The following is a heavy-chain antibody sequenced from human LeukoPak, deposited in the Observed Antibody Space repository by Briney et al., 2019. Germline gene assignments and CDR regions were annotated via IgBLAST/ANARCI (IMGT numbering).Heavy chain of an antibody. V-gene: IGHV4-61*02. CDR1: GGSISSGSYY. D-gene: IGHD6-19*01. CDR3: ARDVGSGWLSYFDY. Sequence: SQTLSLTCTVSGGSISSGSYYWSWIRQPAGKGLEWIGRIYTSGSTNYNPSLKSRVTMSVDTSKNQFSLKLSSVTAADTAVYYCARDVGSGWLSYFDYWGQGTLVTVSS. J-gene: IGHJ4*02. CDR2: IYTSGST.